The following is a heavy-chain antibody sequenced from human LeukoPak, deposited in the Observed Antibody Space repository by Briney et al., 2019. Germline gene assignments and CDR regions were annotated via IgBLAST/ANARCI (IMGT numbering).Heavy chain of an antibody. CDR2: ISSSSSCI. Sequence: GGSLRLSCAASGFTFSSYSMNWVRQAPGKGLDWVSAISSSSSCIYYADSVKGRFTISSDNAKNSLYLQMSSLIVEDTAVYYCARGSSGSYSAPPYWGQGTLVTVSS. D-gene: IGHD1-26*01. CDR1: GFTFSSYS. CDR3: ARGSSGSYSAPPY. V-gene: IGHV3-21*01. J-gene: IGHJ4*02.